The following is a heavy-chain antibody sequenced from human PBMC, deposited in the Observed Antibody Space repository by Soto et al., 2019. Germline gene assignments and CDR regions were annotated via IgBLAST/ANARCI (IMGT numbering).Heavy chain of an antibody. CDR1: GFTFSSYA. V-gene: IGHV3-30-3*01. CDR3: ARAFVVAGGLDI. J-gene: IGHJ3*02. CDR2: ISYYGSNK. D-gene: IGHD2-15*01. Sequence: QVQLVESGGGVVQPGRSLRLSCAASGFTFSSYAMHWVRQAPGKGLEWVAVISYYGSNKYYADSVKGRFTISRDNSKNTLYLQMNSLRAEDTAVYYCARAFVVAGGLDIWGQGTMVTVSS.